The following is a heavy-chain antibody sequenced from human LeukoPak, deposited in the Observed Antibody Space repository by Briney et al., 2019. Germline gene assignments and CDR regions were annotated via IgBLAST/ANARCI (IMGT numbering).Heavy chain of an antibody. Sequence: PGLSLRLSCVASGLTYTNYWMHWVRQAPGKGLMWVSRVHSGGVSAIYADSVKGRFTVSRDNTKNSVYLQMSSLRADDTGVYYCARGGLDHAYDIWGQGTMVTVSS. V-gene: IGHV3-74*01. CDR2: VHSGGVSA. CDR1: GLTYTNYW. D-gene: IGHD6-19*01. J-gene: IGHJ3*02. CDR3: ARGGLDHAYDI.